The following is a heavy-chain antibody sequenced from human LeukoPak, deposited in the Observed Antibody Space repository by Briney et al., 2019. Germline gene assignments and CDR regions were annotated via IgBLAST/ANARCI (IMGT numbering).Heavy chain of an antibody. Sequence: GGSLRLSCAASGFTFSSCWMHWVRQAPGKGLVWVSRINTDGSSTSYADSVKGRFTISRDNAKNTLYLQMNSLRAEDTAVYYCAQVSTAGYYYYYYMDVWGKGTTVTVSS. CDR3: AQVSTAGYYYYYYMDV. CDR1: GFTFSSCW. J-gene: IGHJ6*03. V-gene: IGHV3-74*01. CDR2: INTDGSST. D-gene: IGHD3-9*01.